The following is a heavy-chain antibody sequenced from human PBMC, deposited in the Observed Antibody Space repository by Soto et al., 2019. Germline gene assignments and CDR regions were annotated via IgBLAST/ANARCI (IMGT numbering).Heavy chain of an antibody. CDR2: ISYDGSNK. J-gene: IGHJ4*02. CDR3: AKDRYGSGYDFYFDY. Sequence: PGGSLRLSCAASGFTFSSYGMHWVRQAPGKGLEWVAVISYDGSNKYYADSVKGRFTISRDNSKNTLYLQMNSLRAEDTAVYHCAKDRYGSGYDFYFDYWGQGTLVTVS. D-gene: IGHD5-12*01. V-gene: IGHV3-30*18. CDR1: GFTFSSYG.